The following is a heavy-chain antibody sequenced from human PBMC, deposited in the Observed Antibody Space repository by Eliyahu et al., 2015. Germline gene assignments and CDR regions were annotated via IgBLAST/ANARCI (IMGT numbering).Heavy chain of an antibody. CDR3: AKHSTGRGGPLDY. CDR1: GFTLAAMA. D-gene: IGHD6-25*01. Sequence: EVQLLESGGGLVQPGGSLRLXCAASGFTLAAMAMSWVRQAPGKGLEWVSAISGSGGSTYYADSVKGRFTISRDNSKNTLYLQMNSLRAEDTAVYYCAKHSTGRGGPLDYWGQGTLVTVSS. J-gene: IGHJ4*02. CDR2: ISGSGGST. V-gene: IGHV3-23*01.